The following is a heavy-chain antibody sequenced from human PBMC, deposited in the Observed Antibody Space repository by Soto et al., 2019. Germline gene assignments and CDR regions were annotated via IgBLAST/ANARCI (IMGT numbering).Heavy chain of an antibody. CDR1: GFIFRSYG. V-gene: IGHV3-33*01. CDR2: MWYDGSKE. Sequence: PGGSLRLSCAASGFIFRSYGMHWVRQAPGKGLEWVAMMWYDGSKEYYADSVKGRFTISRDNSKNALFLEMNSLTAEDTAIYYCARDGSGPQVRRFDLWGRGTLVTVSS. CDR3: ARDGSGPQVRRFDL. D-gene: IGHD3-10*01. J-gene: IGHJ2*01.